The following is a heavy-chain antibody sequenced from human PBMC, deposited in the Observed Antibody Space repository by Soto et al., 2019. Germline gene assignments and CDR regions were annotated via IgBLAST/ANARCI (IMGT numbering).Heavy chain of an antibody. CDR1: GYSFSEYY. V-gene: IGHV1-2*02. Sequence: ASVKVSCKGAGYSFSEYYMHWGRKAPGQGFEWMGRISPKSGGTNYAQKFEGRVTMTWDTSLNTAYMELSSLISEDTAVYYCARPPGYISDWYYFDLWGQGTLVTVSS. CDR3: ARPPGYISDWYYFDL. D-gene: IGHD3-9*01. CDR2: ISPKSGGT. J-gene: IGHJ4*02.